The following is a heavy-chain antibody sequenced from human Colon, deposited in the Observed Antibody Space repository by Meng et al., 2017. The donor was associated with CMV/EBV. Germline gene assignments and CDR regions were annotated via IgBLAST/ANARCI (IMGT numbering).Heavy chain of an antibody. J-gene: IGHJ4*02. CDR3: SRGADPYKSGIY. V-gene: IGHV4-34*01. D-gene: IGHD5-24*01. CDR2: IHHSGST. CDR1: GGSLSGYY. Sequence: QGELQQWGAGVLGPSETLSLACTVYGGSLSGYYWTWIRQPPGKGLEWIGEIHHSGSTFYNPSLNNRVSISVDTSKNQFSLNLRSVTAADTAVYYCSRGADPYKSGIYWGQGALVTVSS.